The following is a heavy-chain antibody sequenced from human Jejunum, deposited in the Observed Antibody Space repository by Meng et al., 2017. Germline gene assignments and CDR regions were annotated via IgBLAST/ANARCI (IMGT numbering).Heavy chain of an antibody. J-gene: IGHJ4*02. CDR1: GYSFTDHY. CDR3: ARDAGSFLDYYFDS. D-gene: IGHD1-1*01. Sequence: QVQLVQSGSELKKPGASVKVSCKASGYSFTDHYIHWVRQAPGQGLEWMGWTNPDTGGTNYAQKFQGWVTMTRDTSISTAYMELTRLRSDDTAVYYCARDAGSFLDYYFDSWGQGTLVTVSS. CDR2: TNPDTGGT. V-gene: IGHV1-2*04.